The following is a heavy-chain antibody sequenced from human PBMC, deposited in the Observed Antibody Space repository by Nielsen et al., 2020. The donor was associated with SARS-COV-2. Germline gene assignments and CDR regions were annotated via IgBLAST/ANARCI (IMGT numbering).Heavy chain of an antibody. CDR3: ASLLDGRYYFDY. CDR2: ISSSSGYI. Sequence: GESLKISCTASGFTFSSYRMNWVRQAPGKGLEWVSSISSSSGYIYYTDSVKGRFTISRDNAKNSLFLQMNSLRAEDTAVYYCASLLDGRYYFDYWGQGTLVTVSS. V-gene: IGHV3-21*01. D-gene: IGHD5-24*01. CDR1: GFTFSSYR. J-gene: IGHJ4*02.